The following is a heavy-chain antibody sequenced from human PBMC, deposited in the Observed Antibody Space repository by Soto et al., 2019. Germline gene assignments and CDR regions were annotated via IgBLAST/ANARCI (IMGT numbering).Heavy chain of an antibody. V-gene: IGHV3-64D*06. Sequence: PGGPLRLSSLASEFPSTRYAINWVRPARGKGLEYVSASRENGGSTYYADSVKGRFTISRDNSKNTLYLQMSSLRTEDTAVYYCVKVFLWFREFGPFDYWGQGTLVTVSS. CDR1: EFPSTRYA. J-gene: IGHJ4*02. D-gene: IGHD3-10*01. CDR3: VKVFLWFREFGPFDY. CDR2: SRENGGST.